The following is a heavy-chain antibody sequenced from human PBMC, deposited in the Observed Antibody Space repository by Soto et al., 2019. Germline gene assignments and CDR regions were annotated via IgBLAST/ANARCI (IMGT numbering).Heavy chain of an antibody. CDR2: ISHDGSYK. V-gene: IGHV3-30*18. CDR1: GFSFTTYV. D-gene: IGHD1-26*01. Sequence: QVQLVESGGGVVQPGRSLRLSCAASGFSFTTYVMHWVRQAPGKGLEWVAVISHDGSYKYYGDAVKGRFTISRDTSNNAVYLYMNSMSPEDTAVYFCAKGLVAIVGTTVRRAAFNIWGQGTMVTVSS. CDR3: AKGLVAIVGTTVRRAAFNI. J-gene: IGHJ3*02.